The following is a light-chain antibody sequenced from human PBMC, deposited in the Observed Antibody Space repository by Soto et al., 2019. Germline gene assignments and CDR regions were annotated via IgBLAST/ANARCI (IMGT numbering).Light chain of an antibody. J-gene: IGLJ3*02. CDR2: DVS. Sequence: QSVLTQPRSVSGSPGQSVTISCTGTSSDVGGYNYVSWYQQHPGKAPKLMIYDVSKRPSGVPDRFSGSKSGNTASLTISGLQDDDEDDDYCCSSYGTCTSVFGGGTKLTVL. CDR1: SSDVGGYNY. V-gene: IGLV2-11*01. CDR3: CSSYGTCTSV.